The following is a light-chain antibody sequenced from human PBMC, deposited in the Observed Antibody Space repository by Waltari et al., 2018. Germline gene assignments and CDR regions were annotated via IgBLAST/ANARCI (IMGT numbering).Light chain of an antibody. Sequence: QSALTQPPSASGSPGQSVTISCTGTSSDIGGYKFVSWYQQHPGKAPALMLYEVSQRPAGVPDRFSGSKSGNTASLTVSGLQAEDEADYYCSSYGGSNNLVFGGGTKLTVL. V-gene: IGLV2-8*01. CDR3: SSYGGSNNLV. CDR2: EVS. CDR1: SSDIGGYKF. J-gene: IGLJ2*01.